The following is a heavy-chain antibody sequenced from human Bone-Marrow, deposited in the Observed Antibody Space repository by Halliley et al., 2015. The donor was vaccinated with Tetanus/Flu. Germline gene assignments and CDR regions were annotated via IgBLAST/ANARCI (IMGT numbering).Heavy chain of an antibody. CDR3: AALIAASHFTDY. Sequence: QLVQSGAEVKKPGESLRISCKGSGYSFTTYWIGWVRQVPGKGLELMGIIYPGDSDTRYSPSFQGQVIISADKSVNTAYLQWSTLKASDPAMYYCAALIAASHFTDYWGPGTLVPVSS. CDR2: IYPGDSDT. J-gene: IGHJ4*02. CDR1: GYSFTTYW. V-gene: IGHV5-51*01. D-gene: IGHD6-13*01.